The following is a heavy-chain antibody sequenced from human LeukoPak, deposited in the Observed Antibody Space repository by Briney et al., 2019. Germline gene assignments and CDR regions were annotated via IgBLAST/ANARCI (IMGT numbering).Heavy chain of an antibody. CDR2: ISSNSRYI. D-gene: IGHD3-10*01. CDR3: ARGPGGSGSYYDY. V-gene: IGHV3-21*01. J-gene: IGHJ4*02. Sequence: GGSLRLSCVGTGFTFSTYRMNWVRQAPGKGLEWVSYISSNSRYIYYADSVKGRFTISRDNAKNSLYLQMNSLRTEDAAVYYCARGPGGSGSYYDYWGQGTLVTVSS. CDR1: GFTFSTYR.